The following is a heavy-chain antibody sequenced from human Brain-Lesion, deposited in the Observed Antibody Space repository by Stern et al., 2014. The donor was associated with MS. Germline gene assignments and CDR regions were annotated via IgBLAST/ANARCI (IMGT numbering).Heavy chain of an antibody. D-gene: IGHD2-15*01. CDR3: AREKSDCSGGSCFSSLDY. Sequence: QVQLVQSGAEVKKPGSSVKVSCKSSGGTFSTHAISWVRQAPGPGLERLGRIIPILDTTDYAQRFQGRLTIDADESTDTAYMELRSLTPDDTAVYYCAREKSDCSGGSCFSSLDYWGQGTLVTVSS. CDR1: GGTFSTHA. V-gene: IGHV1-69*11. CDR2: IIPILDTT. J-gene: IGHJ4*02.